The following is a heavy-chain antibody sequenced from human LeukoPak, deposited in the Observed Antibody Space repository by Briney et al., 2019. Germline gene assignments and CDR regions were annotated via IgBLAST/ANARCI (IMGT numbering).Heavy chain of an antibody. V-gene: IGHV3-33*01. CDR3: ARVSCSSTSCSLPYY. CDR1: GFTFSSYG. D-gene: IGHD2-2*01. CDR2: IWYDGSNK. J-gene: IGHJ4*02. Sequence: GGCLRLSCATSGFTFSSYGMHWVRQAPGKGLEWGALIWYDGSNKYYADSVKGRFTISRDNSNNTLYLQMNSLRAEDTAVYYCARVSCSSTSCSLPYYWGQGTLVTVSS.